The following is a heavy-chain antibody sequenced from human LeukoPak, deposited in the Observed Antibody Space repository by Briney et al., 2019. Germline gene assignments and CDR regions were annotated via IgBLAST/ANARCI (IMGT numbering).Heavy chain of an antibody. CDR2: INPNSGGT. V-gene: IGHV1-2*02. J-gene: IGHJ5*02. CDR3: ARDGSGSGANKEWFDP. Sequence: ASVKVSCKASGYTFTDYYMHWVRQAPGQGLEWMGWINPNSGGTNYAQKFQGRVTMTRDTSISTAYMELSRLRSDDTAVYYCARDGSGSGANKEWFDPWGQGTLVTASS. D-gene: IGHD1-26*01. CDR1: GYTFTDYY.